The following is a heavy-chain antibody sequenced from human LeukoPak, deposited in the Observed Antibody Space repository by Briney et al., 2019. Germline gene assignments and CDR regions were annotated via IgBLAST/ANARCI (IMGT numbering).Heavy chain of an antibody. V-gene: IGHV3-21*01. CDR2: ISSSTNDI. CDR3: ARDYTGMAKFDY. CDR1: GFTFSSYS. J-gene: IGHJ4*02. Sequence: PGGSLRLSCAASGFTFSSYSMDWVRQAPGKGLEWVASISSSTNDIYYEDSLKGRFTISRDNAKNSLYLQMNSLRAEDTAVDYCARDYTGMAKFDYWGQGTLVTVSS. D-gene: IGHD5-24*01.